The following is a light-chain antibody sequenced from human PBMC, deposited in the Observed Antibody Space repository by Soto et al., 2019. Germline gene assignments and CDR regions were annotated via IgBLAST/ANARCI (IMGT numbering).Light chain of an antibody. V-gene: IGKV1-8*01. Sequence: AIRMTQSPSSLSASTGDRVTITCRASQVISSYLAWYQQKPGKAPKLLIYAASTLQSGVPSRFSGSGSGTDFTLTISCLQSEDFATYYCQQYYSYPLFTFGPGTKVDIK. CDR1: QVISSY. CDR3: QQYYSYPLFT. J-gene: IGKJ3*01. CDR2: AAS.